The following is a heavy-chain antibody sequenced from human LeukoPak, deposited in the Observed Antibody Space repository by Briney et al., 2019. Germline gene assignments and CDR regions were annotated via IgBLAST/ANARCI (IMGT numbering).Heavy chain of an antibody. Sequence: PGGSLRLSRAASGFTFSSYSMNWVRQAPGKGLEWVSSISSSSSYIYYADSVKGRFTISRDNAKNSLYLQMNSLRAEDTAVYYCAKLWTGTTSYWGQGTLVTVSS. CDR1: GFTFSSYS. CDR2: ISSSSSYI. D-gene: IGHD1-1*01. CDR3: AKLWTGTTSY. V-gene: IGHV3-21*01. J-gene: IGHJ4*02.